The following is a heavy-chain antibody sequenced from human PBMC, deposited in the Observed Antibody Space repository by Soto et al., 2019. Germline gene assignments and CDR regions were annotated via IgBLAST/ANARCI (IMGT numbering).Heavy chain of an antibody. Sequence: QVQLVQSGAEVKKPGSSVKVSCKASGGTFSSYAISWVRQAPGQGLEWMGGIIPIVGTANYAQKFQGRVTITANECTSTAYMEMSSLRSEDTAVYYCARDKVSFGVVIIGYYFDYWGQGGLVTVSS. D-gene: IGHD3-3*01. CDR1: GGTFSSYA. CDR2: IIPIVGTA. V-gene: IGHV1-69*01. J-gene: IGHJ4*02. CDR3: ARDKVSFGVVIIGYYFDY.